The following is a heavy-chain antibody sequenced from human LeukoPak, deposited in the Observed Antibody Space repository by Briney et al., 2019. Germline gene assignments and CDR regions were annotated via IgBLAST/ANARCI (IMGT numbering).Heavy chain of an antibody. CDR1: GGSISSGRYY. CDR3: ARGLNNRKSGRRFDVFEI. V-gene: IGHV4-61*10. Sequence: SQTLSLTCTVSGGSISSGRYYWSWIRQPAGKGLEWVGYIYYSGSTNYNPSLKSRVTISVDTSKNQFSLKLSSVTAADTAVYYCARGLNNRKSGRRFDVFEIWGQGTMVTVSS. D-gene: IGHD3-3*01. CDR2: IYYSGST. J-gene: IGHJ3*02.